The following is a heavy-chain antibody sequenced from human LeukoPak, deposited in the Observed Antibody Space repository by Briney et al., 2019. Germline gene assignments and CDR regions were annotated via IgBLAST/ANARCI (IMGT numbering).Heavy chain of an antibody. Sequence: SETLSLTCAVYGGSFSGYYWSWIRQPPGKGLEWIGEINHSGSTNYSPSLKSRVTISVDTSKNQFSLKLGSVTAADTAVYYCARGGVDTAMGNDYWGQGTLVTVSS. V-gene: IGHV4-34*01. D-gene: IGHD5-18*01. CDR2: INHSGST. CDR3: ARGGVDTAMGNDY. J-gene: IGHJ4*02. CDR1: GGSFSGYY.